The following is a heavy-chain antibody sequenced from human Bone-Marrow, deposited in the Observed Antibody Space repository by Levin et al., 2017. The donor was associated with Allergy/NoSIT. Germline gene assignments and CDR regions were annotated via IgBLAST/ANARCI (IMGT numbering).Heavy chain of an antibody. CDR2: ISPTGVII. Sequence: GSLRLSCAASGFTFSDSYLSWIRQAPGKGLEWISYISPTGVIIYYADSVRGRFTISRDNAKNSLFLQLNSLRADDTAIYYCAIGTTVSAPIGAFDIWGQGTMVTVSS. CDR1: GFTFSDSY. V-gene: IGHV3-11*01. D-gene: IGHD1-1*01. J-gene: IGHJ3*02. CDR3: AIGTTVSAPIGAFDI.